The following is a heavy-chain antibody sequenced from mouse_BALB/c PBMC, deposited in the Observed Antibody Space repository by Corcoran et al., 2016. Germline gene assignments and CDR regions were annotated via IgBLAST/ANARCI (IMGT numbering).Heavy chain of an antibody. D-gene: IGHD2-10*01. J-gene: IGHJ4*01. CDR3: ARLGAYYGNYSYAMDY. Sequence: QIQLVESGPEMKKPGETVKISCKASGYTFTNYGMNWVKQAPGKGLKWMGWINTYTGEPTYADDCKGRFACSLETSASTAYLQINNLKNEDTATYFCARLGAYYGNYSYAMDYWGQGTSVTVSS. CDR2: INTYTGEP. CDR1: GYTFTNYG. V-gene: IGHV9-3-1*01.